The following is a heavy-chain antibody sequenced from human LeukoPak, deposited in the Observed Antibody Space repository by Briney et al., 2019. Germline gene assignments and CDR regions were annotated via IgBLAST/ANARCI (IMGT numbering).Heavy chain of an antibody. CDR3: ARDDALGDNALDI. Sequence: GRSLRLSCAASGFTFSSYGMHWDRQAPGKGLEWVAVILNDGSQEKYADSVKGRFTISRDNSKNTLFLQMNSLRAEDTAVYYCARDDALGDNALDIWGQGTMVTVSS. V-gene: IGHV3-33*01. J-gene: IGHJ3*02. CDR1: GFTFSSYG. D-gene: IGHD3-16*01. CDR2: ILNDGSQE.